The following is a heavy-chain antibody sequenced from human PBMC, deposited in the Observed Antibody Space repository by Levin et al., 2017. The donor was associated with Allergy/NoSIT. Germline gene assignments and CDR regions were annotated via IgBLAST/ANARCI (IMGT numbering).Heavy chain of an antibody. J-gene: IGHJ5*02. Sequence: SQTLSLTCTVSGGSISSSYWSWIRQPPGKGLEWIGYIYYSGSTNYNPSLKSRVTISVDTSKNQFSLKLSSVTAADTAVYYCARIVVVTAYNWFDPWGQGTLVTVSS. CDR3: ARIVVVTAYNWFDP. CDR1: GGSISSSY. V-gene: IGHV4-59*08. D-gene: IGHD2-21*02. CDR2: IYYSGST.